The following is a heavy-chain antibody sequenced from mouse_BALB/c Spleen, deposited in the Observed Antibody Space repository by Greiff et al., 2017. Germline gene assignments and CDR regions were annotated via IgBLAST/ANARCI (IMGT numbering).Heavy chain of an antibody. Sequence: EVQRVESGGGLVKPGGSLKLSCAASGFTFSDYYMYWVRQTPEKRLEWVATISDGGSYTYYPDSVKGRFTISRDNAKNNLYLQMSSLKSEDTAMYYCARSENVRRPFFDYWGQGTTLTVSS. CDR2: ISDGGSYT. J-gene: IGHJ2*01. CDR3: ARSENVRRPFFDY. V-gene: IGHV5-4*02. CDR1: GFTFSDYY. D-gene: IGHD2-14*01.